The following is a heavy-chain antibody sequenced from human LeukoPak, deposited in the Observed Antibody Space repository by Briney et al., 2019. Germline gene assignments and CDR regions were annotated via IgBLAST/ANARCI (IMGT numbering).Heavy chain of an antibody. CDR1: GFTFSSRDW. V-gene: IGHV3-7*03. Sequence: PGGSLRLSCVASGFTFSSRDWMTWVRQAPGKGLEWVANIKQDGSEKNYVDSVKGRFTISRDNSKNTLYLQMNSLRAEDTAVYYCAKVVLDILTGYPDYWGQGTLVTVSS. CDR2: IKQDGSEK. CDR3: AKVVLDILTGYPDY. D-gene: IGHD3-9*01. J-gene: IGHJ4*02.